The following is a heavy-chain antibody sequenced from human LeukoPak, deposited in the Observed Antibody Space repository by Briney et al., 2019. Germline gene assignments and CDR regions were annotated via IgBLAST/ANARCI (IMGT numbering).Heavy chain of an antibody. Sequence: SSETLSLTCTVSGGSINSYYWSWIRQPPGKGLEWIGEINHSGSTNYNPSLKSRVTISVDTSKNQFSLKLSSVTAADTAVYYCARIWFGELCWFDPWGQGTLVTVSS. CDR3: ARIWFGELCWFDP. CDR1: GGSINSYY. D-gene: IGHD3-10*01. J-gene: IGHJ5*02. V-gene: IGHV4-34*01. CDR2: INHSGST.